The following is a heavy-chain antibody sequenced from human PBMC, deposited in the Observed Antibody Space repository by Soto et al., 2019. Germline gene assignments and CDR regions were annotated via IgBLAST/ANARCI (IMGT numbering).Heavy chain of an antibody. J-gene: IGHJ4*02. CDR2: IYHSGST. D-gene: IGHD6-19*01. CDR3: ARAGGLGAVAADY. Sequence: SETLSLTCAVSGDSVNSCSYYWSWIRQPPGKGLEWIGYIYHSGSTYYNPSLKSRVTISVDRSKNQFSLKLSSVTAADTAVYYCARAGGLGAVAADYWGQGTLVT. V-gene: IGHV4-30-2*01. CDR1: GDSVNSCSYY.